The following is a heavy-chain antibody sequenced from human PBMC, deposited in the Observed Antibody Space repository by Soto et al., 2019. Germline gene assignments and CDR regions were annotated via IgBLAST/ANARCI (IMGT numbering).Heavy chain of an antibody. CDR2: MNPNSGNT. D-gene: IGHD1-1*01. J-gene: IGHJ6*02. Sequence: QVQLVQSGAEVKKPGTSVKVSCKASGYTFTSYDINWVRQATGQGLEWMGWMNPNSGNTGYAQKFRGRVTMTRNTSISTAYMELSSLRSEDTAVYYCARERTGTTSMDVWGQGTTVTVSS. V-gene: IGHV1-8*01. CDR1: GYTFTSYD. CDR3: ARERTGTTSMDV.